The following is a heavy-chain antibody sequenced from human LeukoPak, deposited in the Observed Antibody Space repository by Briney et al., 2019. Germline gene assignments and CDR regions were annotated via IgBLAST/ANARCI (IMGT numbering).Heavy chain of an antibody. CDR2: INHSGST. CDR1: GGSISSYY. J-gene: IGHJ5*02. Sequence: SETLSLTCTVSGGSISSYYWSWIRQPPGKGLEWIGKINHSGSTNYNPSLKSRVTISVDTSKNQFSLKLSSVTAADTAVYYCARTRPDYYYGSGSSVWFDPWGQGTLVTVSS. D-gene: IGHD3-10*01. V-gene: IGHV4-34*01. CDR3: ARTRPDYYYGSGSSVWFDP.